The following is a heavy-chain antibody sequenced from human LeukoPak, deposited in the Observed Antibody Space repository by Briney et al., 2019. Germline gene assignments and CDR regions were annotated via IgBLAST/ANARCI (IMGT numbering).Heavy chain of an antibody. J-gene: IGHJ4*02. D-gene: IGHD6-13*01. CDR1: GFTVSSNY. CDR2: IYSGGST. V-gene: IGHV3-66*02. Sequence: GGSLRLSCAASGFTVSSNYMSWVRQAPGKGLEWVSVIYSGGSTYYAVSVKGRFTISRDNSKNTLYLQMNSLRAEDTAVYYCAVDSRDGYYFDYWGQGTLVTVSS. CDR3: AVDSRDGYYFDY.